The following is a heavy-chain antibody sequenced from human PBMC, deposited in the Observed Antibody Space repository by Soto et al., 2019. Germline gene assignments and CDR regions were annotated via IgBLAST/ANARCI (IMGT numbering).Heavy chain of an antibody. CDR3: ARIKWGLNYYNGMDV. CDR1: GYSFSDYF. CDR2: INPKTAAT. D-gene: IGHD1-26*01. Sequence: QVQLVQSGAEVKKSGASVKVSCKPSGYSFSDYFIQWVRQAPGQGLEWVAWINPKTAATNYAKKFQGRVSLTWDTSSTTAYMELTRLRPEDTAVYYCARIKWGLNYYNGMDVWGQGTTVIVSS. V-gene: IGHV1-2*02. J-gene: IGHJ6*02.